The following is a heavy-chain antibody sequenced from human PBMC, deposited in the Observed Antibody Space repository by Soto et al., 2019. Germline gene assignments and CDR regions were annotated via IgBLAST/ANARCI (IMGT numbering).Heavy chain of an antibody. V-gene: IGHV3-74*01. CDR3: ANLGYEASFDI. CDR2: INSDGSST. D-gene: IGHD5-12*01. Sequence: GGSLRLSCAASGFTFSSYWMHWVRQAPGKGLVWVSRINSDGSSTSYADSVKGRFTISRDNAKNTLYLQMNSLRAEDTAVYYCANLGYEASFDIWGQGTMVTVSS. CDR1: GFTFSSYW. J-gene: IGHJ3*02.